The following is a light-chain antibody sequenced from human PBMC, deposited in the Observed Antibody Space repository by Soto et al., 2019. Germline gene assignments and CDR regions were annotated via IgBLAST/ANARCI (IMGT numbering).Light chain of an antibody. V-gene: IGKV1-39*01. CDR2: AAS. Sequence: MTESRLSLAVTHGEPASISCRASQSISNHLNWYQQKPGKAPKLLIFAASSLQSGVPSRFSGSRSGPDFTLTISSLQPEDFATYYCQQSYSSPPTSGQGTKVDIK. CDR1: QSISNH. CDR3: QQSYSSPPT. J-gene: IGKJ1*01.